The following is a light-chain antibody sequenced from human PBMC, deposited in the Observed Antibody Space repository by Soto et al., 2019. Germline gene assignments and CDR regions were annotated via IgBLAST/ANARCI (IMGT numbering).Light chain of an antibody. Sequence: DIQMTQSPSSLSASVGDRVTITCRASQSISSYLHWYQQKPGKAPKLLIYAASSLQSGVPSRFSGIGPGADCTRTINSLQPEDFATYYGQQSYSTLPYTFGQGTKLETK. CDR2: AAS. V-gene: IGKV1-39*01. CDR3: QQSYSTLPYT. CDR1: QSISSY. J-gene: IGKJ2*01.